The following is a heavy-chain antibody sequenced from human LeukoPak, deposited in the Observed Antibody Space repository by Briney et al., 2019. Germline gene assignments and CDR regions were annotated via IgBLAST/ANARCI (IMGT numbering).Heavy chain of an antibody. Sequence: PSETLSLTCAVYGGSFSGYYWSWIRQPPGKGLEWIGEINHSGSTNYNPSLKSRVTISVDTSKNQFSLKLSSVTAADTAVYYCARGITMIGGRFDPWGQGTLVTVSS. V-gene: IGHV4-34*01. J-gene: IGHJ5*02. D-gene: IGHD3-22*01. CDR1: GGSFSGYY. CDR2: INHSGST. CDR3: ARGITMIGGRFDP.